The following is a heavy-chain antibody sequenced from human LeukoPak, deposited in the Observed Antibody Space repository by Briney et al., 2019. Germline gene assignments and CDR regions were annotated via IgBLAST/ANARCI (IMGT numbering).Heavy chain of an antibody. CDR1: GFTFDDYA. Sequence: NPGGSLRLSCAASGFTFDDYAMHWVRQAPGKGLEWVSAISGSGGSTYYADSVKGRFTISRDNSKNTLYLQMNSLRAEDTAVYYCAKSAEIAAAGDFDYWGQGTLVTVSS. CDR3: AKSAEIAAAGDFDY. D-gene: IGHD6-13*01. CDR2: ISGSGGST. V-gene: IGHV3-23*01. J-gene: IGHJ4*02.